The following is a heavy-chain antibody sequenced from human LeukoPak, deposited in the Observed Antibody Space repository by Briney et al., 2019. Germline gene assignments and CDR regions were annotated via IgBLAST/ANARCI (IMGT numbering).Heavy chain of an antibody. CDR2: IYYSGST. Sequence: SETLSLTCTVSGGSISSSSYYWGWIRQPPGKGLEWIGSIYYSGSTYYYPSLKSRVTISVDTSKNQFSLKLSSVTAADTAVYYCATAVAVAGTRYFDYWGQGTLVTVSS. D-gene: IGHD6-19*01. V-gene: IGHV4-39*07. CDR1: GGSISSSSYY. CDR3: ATAVAVAGTRYFDY. J-gene: IGHJ4*02.